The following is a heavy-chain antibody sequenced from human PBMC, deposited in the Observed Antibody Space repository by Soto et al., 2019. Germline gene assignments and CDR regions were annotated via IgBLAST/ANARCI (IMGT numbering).Heavy chain of an antibody. Sequence: GGSLRLSCAASGFTFSSYWMSWVRQAPGKGLEWVANIKQDGSEKYYVDSVKGRLTISRDNAKNSLYLQMNSLRAEDTAVYYCASSGYSYGYDVSYFDYWGQGTLVTVSS. CDR1: GFTFSSYW. V-gene: IGHV3-7*03. J-gene: IGHJ4*02. CDR3: ASSGYSYGYDVSYFDY. D-gene: IGHD5-18*01. CDR2: IKQDGSEK.